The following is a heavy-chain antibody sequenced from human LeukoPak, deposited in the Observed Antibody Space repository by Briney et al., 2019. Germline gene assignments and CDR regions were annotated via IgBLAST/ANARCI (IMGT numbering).Heavy chain of an antibody. CDR2: IIPIFDTA. CDR1: GGTFSSYA. D-gene: IGHD6-13*01. Sequence: VASVKVSCKASGGTFSSYAISWVRQAPGQGLEWMGGIIPIFDTANYAQKFQGRVTITTDESTSTAYMELSSLRSEDTAVYYCARGADLAAAGNYYYYYMDVWGKGTTVTVSS. V-gene: IGHV1-69*05. J-gene: IGHJ6*03. CDR3: ARGADLAAAGNYYYYYMDV.